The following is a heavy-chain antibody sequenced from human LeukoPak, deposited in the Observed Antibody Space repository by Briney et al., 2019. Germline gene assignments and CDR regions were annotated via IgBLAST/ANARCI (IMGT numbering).Heavy chain of an antibody. D-gene: IGHD2-2*01. CDR3: ATSVVVVPAATVYYYYYMDV. Sequence: ASVKVSCKASGYTFTSYGISWVRQAPGQGLEWMGWISAYNGNTNYAQKLQGRVTMTTDTSTSTAYMELRSLRSDDTAVYYCATSVVVVPAATVYYYYYMDVWGKGTTVTVSS. CDR2: ISAYNGNT. V-gene: IGHV1-18*01. J-gene: IGHJ6*03. CDR1: GYTFTSYG.